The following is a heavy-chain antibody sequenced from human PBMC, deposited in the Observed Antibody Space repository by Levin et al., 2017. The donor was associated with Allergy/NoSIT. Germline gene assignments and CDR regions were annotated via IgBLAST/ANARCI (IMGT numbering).Heavy chain of an antibody. CDR2: INPSGGST. CDR1: GYTFTSYY. V-gene: IGHV1-46*01. CDR3: ARDELKTYYYDSSGYYYDY. Sequence: ASVKVSCKASGYTFTSYYMHWVRQAPGQGLEWMGIINPSGGSTSYAQKFQGRVTMTRDTSTSTVYIELSSLRSEDTAVYYCARDELKTYYYDSSGYYYDYWGQGTLVTVSS. J-gene: IGHJ4*02. D-gene: IGHD3-22*01.